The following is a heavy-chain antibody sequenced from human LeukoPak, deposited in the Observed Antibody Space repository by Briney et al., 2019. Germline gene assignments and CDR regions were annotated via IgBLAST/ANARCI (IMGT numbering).Heavy chain of an antibody. D-gene: IGHD3-10*01. Sequence: GGSLRLFCAASGFTFSSYAMSWVRQAPGKGLEWVSAISGSGGSTYYAVSVKGRFTISRDNSKNTLYLQMNSLRAEDTAVYYCAKDELLWFGELAGIPYWGQGTLVTVSS. J-gene: IGHJ4*02. CDR1: GFTFSSYA. V-gene: IGHV3-23*01. CDR3: AKDELLWFGELAGIPY. CDR2: ISGSGGST.